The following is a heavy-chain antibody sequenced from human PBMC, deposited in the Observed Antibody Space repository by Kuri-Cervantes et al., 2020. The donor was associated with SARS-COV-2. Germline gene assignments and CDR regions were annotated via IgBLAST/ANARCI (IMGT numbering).Heavy chain of an antibody. CDR1: GCTFSSYS. CDR3: ARDHGDYYFDY. J-gene: IGHJ4*02. V-gene: IGHV3-21*01. CDR2: ISSSSYI. D-gene: IGHD4-17*01. Sequence: GGSLRLSCAASGCTFSSYSMNWVRQAPEKGLEWVSSISSSSYIYYADSVKGRFTISRDNAKNALYLQMNSLRAEDTAVYYCARDHGDYYFDYWGQGTLVTVSS.